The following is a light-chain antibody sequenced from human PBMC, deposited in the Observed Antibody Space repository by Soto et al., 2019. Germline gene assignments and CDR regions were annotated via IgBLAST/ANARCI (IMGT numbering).Light chain of an antibody. CDR3: QQRSNWPPVT. V-gene: IGKV3-11*01. J-gene: IGKJ4*01. CDR1: QSVSSY. Sequence: EIVLTQSPATLSLSPGERATLSCRASQSVSSYLACYQQKPGQAPRLLIYDPSNRATGIPARFSGSGSGTDFTLTISSLDPEDFAIYYCQQRSNWPPVTFGGGTKVEIK. CDR2: DPS.